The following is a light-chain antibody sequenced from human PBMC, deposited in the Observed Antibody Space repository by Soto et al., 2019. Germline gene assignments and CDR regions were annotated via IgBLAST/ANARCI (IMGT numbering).Light chain of an antibody. V-gene: IGKV1-9*01. J-gene: IGKJ4*01. CDR1: QAIADS. CDR3: HQITTFPPT. CDR2: SAS. Sequence: DIQLTQSPSFLSAFVGDRVTLTCRASQAIADSLDWFQQKPGKAPKLLIYSASSLESGVPSRFSGRGSGTEFTLTISSLQPEDIATYFCHQITTFPPTFGGGTKVGIK.